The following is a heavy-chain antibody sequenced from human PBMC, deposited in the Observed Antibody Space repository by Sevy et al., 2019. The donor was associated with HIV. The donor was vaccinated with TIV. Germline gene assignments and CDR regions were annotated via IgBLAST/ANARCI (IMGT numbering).Heavy chain of an antibody. D-gene: IGHD2-2*01. V-gene: IGHV1-2*06. Sequence: ASVKVSCKTSGYTFTDWFIHWVRQSPGQGLQHLGRIIPKTGDTRYEERFQGRVAMTRDTSVATAYLELSGLRFNDTAMYYCARGTSFYFPYWGQGTLVTVSS. CDR1: GYTFTDWF. J-gene: IGHJ4*02. CDR2: IIPKTGDT. CDR3: ARGTSFYFPY.